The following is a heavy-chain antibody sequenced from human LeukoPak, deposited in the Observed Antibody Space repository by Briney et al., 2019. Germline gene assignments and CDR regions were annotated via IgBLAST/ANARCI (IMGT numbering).Heavy chain of an antibody. J-gene: IGHJ6*04. V-gene: IGHV3-30*04. CDR3: ARKAYGLDV. CDR2: ISYDGSNK. Sequence: GRSLRLSCAASGFTFSNYAMHWVRQAPGKGLEWVAVISYDGSNKYYADSVKGRFTISRDNSKNTLYLQMNSLRAEDTAVYYCARKAYGLDVWGKGTTVTVSS. CDR1: GFTFSNYA.